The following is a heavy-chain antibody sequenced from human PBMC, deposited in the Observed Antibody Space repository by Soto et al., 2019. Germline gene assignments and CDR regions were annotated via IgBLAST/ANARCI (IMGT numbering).Heavy chain of an antibody. CDR2: ISGSGGST. Sequence: EVQLLESGGGLVQPGGSLRLSCAASGFTFSSYAMSWVRQAPGKGLEWVSAISGSGGSTYYADSVQGRFTISRDNSKNTLYLQMNSLRAEDTAVYYCAKSTVMGYCSGGSCYDFDYWGQGTLVTVSS. J-gene: IGHJ4*02. CDR3: AKSTVMGYCSGGSCYDFDY. V-gene: IGHV3-23*01. D-gene: IGHD2-15*01. CDR1: GFTFSSYA.